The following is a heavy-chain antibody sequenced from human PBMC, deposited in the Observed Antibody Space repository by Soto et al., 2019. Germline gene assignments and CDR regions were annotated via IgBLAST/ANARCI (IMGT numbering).Heavy chain of an antibody. D-gene: IGHD3-22*01. CDR1: GGSFSSLG. CDR3: ARVVRWSGYDSSDSYYFDY. Sequence: QVQLVQSGAEVRKPGSSVKVSCKASGGSFSSLGLSWVRQSPGQGLEWMGGIIPIFGTVNYAEKFQGGVTITADESTSTAYMELSSLRSEATAVYYCARVVRWSGYDSSDSYYFDYWGQGTLVTVSS. J-gene: IGHJ4*02. CDR2: IIPIFGTV. V-gene: IGHV1-69*01.